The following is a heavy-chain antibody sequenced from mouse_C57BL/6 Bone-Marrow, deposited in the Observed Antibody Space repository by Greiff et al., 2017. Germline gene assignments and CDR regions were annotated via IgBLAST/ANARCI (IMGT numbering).Heavy chain of an antibody. CDR3: ERREGGYCGYYYAMDY. CDR2: FHPYNDDT. J-gene: IGHJ4*01. D-gene: IGHD2-3*01. V-gene: IGHV1-47*01. CDR1: GYTFTTYP. Sequence: QVQLQQSGAELVKPGASVKMSCKASGYTFTTYPIEWMKQNHGKSLEWIGNFHPYNDDTKYNEKFKGKATLTVEKSSSTVYLELSRLTSDDSAVYYCERREGGYCGYYYAMDYWGQGTSVTVSS.